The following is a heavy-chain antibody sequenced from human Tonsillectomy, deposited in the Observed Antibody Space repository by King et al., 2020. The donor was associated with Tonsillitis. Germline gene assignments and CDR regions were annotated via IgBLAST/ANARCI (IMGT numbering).Heavy chain of an antibody. CDR3: ARPQCGGDCFKWYFDL. D-gene: IGHD2-21*02. CDR2: INSVGSST. J-gene: IGHJ2*01. CDR1: GFTFSGYW. V-gene: IGHV3-74*01. Sequence: VQLVESGGGLVQPGGSLRLSCAASGFTFSGYWMHWVRQAPGKGLVWVARINSVGSSTTYADSVKGRFTISRDNAKNTLYLQMNSLRAEDTAVYYCARPQCGGDCFKWYFDLWGRGPLATVSS.